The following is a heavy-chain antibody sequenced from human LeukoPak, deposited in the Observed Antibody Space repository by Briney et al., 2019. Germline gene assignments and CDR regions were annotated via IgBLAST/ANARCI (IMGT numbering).Heavy chain of an antibody. CDR3: ATGESWQRGVHF. CDR1: GFTLSEYE. D-gene: IGHD6-25*01. V-gene: IGHV3-48*03. J-gene: IGHJ4*02. CDR2: IGRSASAM. Sequence: GGSLRLSCAASGFTLSEYEVNWVRQAPGKGLEWGSYIGRSASAMYNANSVKGRFTISRDTAQNSLYMQMNSLRAEDTGVYHSATGESWQRGVHFWGQGTLVTVSS.